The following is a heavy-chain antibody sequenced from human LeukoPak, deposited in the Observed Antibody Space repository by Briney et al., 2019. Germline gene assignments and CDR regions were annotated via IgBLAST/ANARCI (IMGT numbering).Heavy chain of an antibody. CDR1: GFTFSSYG. D-gene: IGHD6-13*01. V-gene: IGHV3-30*18. CDR2: ISHDGTTK. CDR3: AKTSISHGYDY. Sequence: GRSLRLSCAASGFTFSSYGMNWVRQAPGQGMEWVTVISHDGTTKNYVDSVKGRFTITRDNSKSTLYLQMNSLRAEDTAVYYCAKTSISHGYDYWGQGKLVTVSS. J-gene: IGHJ4*02.